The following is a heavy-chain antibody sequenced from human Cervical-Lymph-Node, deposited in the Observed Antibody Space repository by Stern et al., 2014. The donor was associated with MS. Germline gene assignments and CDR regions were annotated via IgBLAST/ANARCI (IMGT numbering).Heavy chain of an antibody. CDR2: INAGNGNT. D-gene: IGHD1-14*01. CDR3: AREETGYYYYGMDV. J-gene: IGHJ6*02. Sequence: QVQLVQSGAEVKKPGASVKVSCKASGYTFTSYAMHWVRQAPGQRLEWMGWINAGNGNTKYSQKFQVRVTITRDTSASTAYMELSSLRSEDTAVYYCAREETGYYYYGMDVWGQGTTVTVSS. CDR1: GYTFTSYA. V-gene: IGHV1-3*01.